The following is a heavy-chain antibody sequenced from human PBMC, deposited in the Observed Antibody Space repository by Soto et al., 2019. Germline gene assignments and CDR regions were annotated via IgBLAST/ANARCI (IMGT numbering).Heavy chain of an antibody. J-gene: IGHJ4*02. CDR2: ISGSGGST. Sequence: GGSLRLSCAASGFTFSSYAMSWVRQAPGKGLEWVSAISGSGGSTYYADSVKGRFTISRDNSKNTLYLQMNSLRAEETAVYYCAKGPLHLLWFGELLLYDYWGQGTLVTVSS. D-gene: IGHD3-10*01. CDR1: GFTFSSYA. V-gene: IGHV3-23*01. CDR3: AKGPLHLLWFGELLLYDY.